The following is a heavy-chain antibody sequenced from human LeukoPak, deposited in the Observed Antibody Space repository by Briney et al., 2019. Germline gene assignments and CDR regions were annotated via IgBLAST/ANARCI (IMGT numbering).Heavy chain of an antibody. CDR1: AFTFSSYA. CDR2: ISGSGGST. CDR3: AHPTEYSSSWYGNWFDP. Sequence: GGSLRLSCAASAFTFSSYAMSWVRQAPGKGLEWVSVISGSGGSTFYADSLKGRFTISRDNSKNTLYLQMNSLRAEDTAVYYCAHPTEYSSSWYGNWFDPWGQGTLVTVSS. J-gene: IGHJ5*02. D-gene: IGHD6-13*01. V-gene: IGHV3-23*01.